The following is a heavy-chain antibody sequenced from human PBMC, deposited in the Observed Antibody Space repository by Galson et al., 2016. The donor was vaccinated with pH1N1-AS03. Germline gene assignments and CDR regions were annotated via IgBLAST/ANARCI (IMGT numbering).Heavy chain of an antibody. CDR3: ARGDYFGSGIYKPYYAMDV. CDR2: INPNSGGT. D-gene: IGHD3-10*01. CDR1: GYTFTEYY. V-gene: IGHV1-2*02. J-gene: IGHJ6*02. Sequence: SVKVSCKASGYTFTEYYMYWVRQAPGRGLEWMGWINPNSGGTKSAQKFQGRVTMTRDTSINTAYMELSSLRSDDTAVYYCARGDYFGSGIYKPYYAMDVWGQGTMVAVSS.